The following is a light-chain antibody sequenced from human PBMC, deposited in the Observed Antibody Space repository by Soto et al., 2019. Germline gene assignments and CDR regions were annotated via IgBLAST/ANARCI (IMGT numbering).Light chain of an antibody. J-gene: IGLJ1*01. Sequence: QSALTQPASVSGSPGRSITISCTGTSSDVGGYNYVSWYQQHPGKAPKLMIYDVSNRPSGVSNRFSGSKSGNTASLTISGLQAEDEADYYCSSYTRSSFYVFGTGTKVTVL. V-gene: IGLV2-14*01. CDR3: SSYTRSSFYV. CDR2: DVS. CDR1: SSDVGGYNY.